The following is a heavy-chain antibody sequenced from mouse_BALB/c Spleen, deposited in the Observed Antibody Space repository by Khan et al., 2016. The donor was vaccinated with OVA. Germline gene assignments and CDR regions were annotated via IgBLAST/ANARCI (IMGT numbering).Heavy chain of an antibody. V-gene: IGHV9-3-1*01. Sequence: QIQLMQSGPELKKPGETVKISCKASGYNFTKYGMNWVKQAPGKGLKWMGWINTYTGEPTYADDFKGRFAFSLETSASTVYLQINNLKNEDTATYFCARPPYFSYVMVYWGQGTSVAVSS. CDR1: GYNFTKYG. D-gene: IGHD2-10*01. J-gene: IGHJ4*01. CDR3: ARPPYFSYVMVY. CDR2: INTYTGEP.